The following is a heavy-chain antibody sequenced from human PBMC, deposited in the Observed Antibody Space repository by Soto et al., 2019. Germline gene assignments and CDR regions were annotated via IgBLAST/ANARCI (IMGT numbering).Heavy chain of an antibody. CDR3: ARQLTTRVTPTYIDS. Sequence: SETLSLTCTVTGDSINNRSYYWGWIRQPPGKGLEWIGSIYYSGSTYNNPSLKSRVSMSVDTSKNQFSLKLRSVTAADTALYYCARQLTTRVTPTYIDSCGQGSFVTLST. V-gene: IGHV4-39*01. CDR2: IYYSGST. J-gene: IGHJ4*02. CDR1: GDSINNRSYY. D-gene: IGHD4-4*01.